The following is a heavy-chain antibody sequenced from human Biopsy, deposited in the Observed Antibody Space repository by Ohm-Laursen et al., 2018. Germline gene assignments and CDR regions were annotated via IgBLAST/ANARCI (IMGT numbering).Heavy chain of an antibody. V-gene: IGHV4-39*01. J-gene: IGHJ5*02. CDR2: IYNTETT. Sequence: SETLSLTCAVHGGSLGLYNWDWIRLSPGKGLEWIGSIYNTETTFYNPSLKSRVTISVDTSTNQFSLKVSSVTAADTALYFCARHPTGFWFDPWGHGTLVTVSS. CDR1: GGSLGLYN. CDR3: ARHPTGFWFDP.